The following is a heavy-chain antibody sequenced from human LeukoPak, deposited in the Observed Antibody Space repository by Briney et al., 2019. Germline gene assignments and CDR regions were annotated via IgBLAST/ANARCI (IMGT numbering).Heavy chain of an antibody. CDR1: GFTFSSYG. D-gene: IGHD6-19*01. Sequence: GGSLRLSCAASGFTFSSYGMHWVCQAPGKGLEWVAVISYDGSNKNYADSVKGRFTISRDNSKNTLYLQMNSLRAEDTAVYYCAKDGGGWSWFGFQPYYYGMDVWGQGTTVTVSS. J-gene: IGHJ6*02. V-gene: IGHV3-30*18. CDR3: AKDGGGWSWFGFQPYYYGMDV. CDR2: ISYDGSNK.